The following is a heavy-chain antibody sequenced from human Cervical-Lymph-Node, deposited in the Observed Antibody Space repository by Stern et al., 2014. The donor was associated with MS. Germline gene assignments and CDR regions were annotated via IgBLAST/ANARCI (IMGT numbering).Heavy chain of an antibody. Sequence: EVQLVESGGDLVQPGGSLRISCAASGFTLSGFGMNWVRQAPGKGLEWVSYISSSSITIYYADSVKGRFTISRDNDKKSLFLQMSGLRAEDTAVYYCARDVGDTEYYYYGMDVWGQGTTVTVSS. CDR2: ISSSSITI. CDR1: GFTLSGFG. J-gene: IGHJ6*02. D-gene: IGHD3-16*01. V-gene: IGHV3-48*01. CDR3: ARDVGDTEYYYYGMDV.